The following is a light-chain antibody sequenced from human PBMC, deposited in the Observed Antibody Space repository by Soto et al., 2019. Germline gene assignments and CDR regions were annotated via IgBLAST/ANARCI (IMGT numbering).Light chain of an antibody. J-gene: IGKJ2*01. CDR1: QSITTW. CDR2: KAS. CDR3: QQYETYYT. V-gene: IGKV1-5*03. Sequence: DIQMTQSPSTLSASVGDRVTITCRASQSITTWLAWYQQKPGKAPNLLIYKASNLDSGVPSRFSGSGSGTDSTRTISGLQRDDFATYYCQQYETYYTFGQGTKLEIK.